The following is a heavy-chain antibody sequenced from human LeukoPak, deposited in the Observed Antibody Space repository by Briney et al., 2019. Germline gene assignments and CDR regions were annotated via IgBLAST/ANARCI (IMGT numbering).Heavy chain of an antibody. CDR2: INPNSGDT. J-gene: IGHJ3*02. CDR1: GYSFTGYY. D-gene: IGHD3-22*01. CDR3: VRDHDSSGRTDDAFDI. V-gene: IGHV1-2*06. Sequence: ASVKVSCKASGYSFTGYYIRWVRQAPGQGLEWMGRINPNSGDTTYAQKFQGRVTVTRDTSISTAYMELSSLTSDDTAVYYCVRDHDSSGRTDDAFDIWGQGTMVTVSS.